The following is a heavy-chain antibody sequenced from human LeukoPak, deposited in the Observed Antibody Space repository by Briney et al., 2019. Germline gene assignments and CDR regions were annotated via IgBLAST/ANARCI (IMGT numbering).Heavy chain of an antibody. J-gene: IGHJ4*02. D-gene: IGHD3-10*01. V-gene: IGHV3-30-3*01. CDR3: ARARGKLLWFGELLSDLVY. CDR2: ISYDGSNK. CDR1: GLTFSSHW. Sequence: GGSLRLSCAASGLTFSSHWMHWVRQAPGKGLEWVAVISYDGSNKYYADSVKGLFTISRDNSKNTLYLQMNSLRAEDTAVYYCARARGKLLWFGELLSDLVYWGQGTLVTVSS.